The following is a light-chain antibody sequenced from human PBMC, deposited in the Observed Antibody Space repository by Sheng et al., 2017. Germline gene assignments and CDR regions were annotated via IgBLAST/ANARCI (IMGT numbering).Light chain of an antibody. Sequence: SSELTQPPSVSVSPGQSATITCSGDNLGYRYVCWYQQKPGQSPVLVIYQDTKRPSGIPERFSGSNSGXTATLTISGTQSMDEADYYCQAWDSSTAVIFGGGTKLTVL. CDR2: QDT. CDR1: NLGYRY. J-gene: IGLJ2*01. CDR3: QAWDSSTAVI. V-gene: IGLV3-1*01.